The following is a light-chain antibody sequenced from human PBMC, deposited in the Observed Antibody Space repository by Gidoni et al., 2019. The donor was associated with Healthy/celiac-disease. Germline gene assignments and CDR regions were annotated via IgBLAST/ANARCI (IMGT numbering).Light chain of an antibody. V-gene: IGKV1-5*03. CDR1: QSISSW. J-gene: IGKJ1*01. Sequence: DIQMTQSPSTLSASVGDRVTITCRASQSISSWLAWYQQKPGKAPKLLIYKASSLESGVPSRFSGSGSGTEFTLTICSLQPDDFATYYCQQYNSYWPFGQGTKVEIK. CDR2: KAS. CDR3: QQYNSYWP.